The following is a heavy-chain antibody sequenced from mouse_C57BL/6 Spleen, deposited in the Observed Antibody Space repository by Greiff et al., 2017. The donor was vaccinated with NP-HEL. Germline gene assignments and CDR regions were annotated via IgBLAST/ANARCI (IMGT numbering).Heavy chain of an antibody. D-gene: IGHD3-3*01. CDR2: ISGGGGNT. CDR3: ARQGRTYDY. Sequence: VESGGGLVEPGGSLKLSCAASGFTFSSYTMSWVRQTPEKRLEWVATISGGGGNTYYPDSVKGRFTISRDNAKNTLYLQMSSLRSEDTALYYCARQGRTYDYWGQGTSVTVSS. V-gene: IGHV5-9*01. J-gene: IGHJ4*01. CDR1: GFTFSSYT.